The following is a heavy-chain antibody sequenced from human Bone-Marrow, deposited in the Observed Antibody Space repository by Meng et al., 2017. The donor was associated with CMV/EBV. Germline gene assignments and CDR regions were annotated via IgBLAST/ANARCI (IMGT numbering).Heavy chain of an antibody. D-gene: IGHD1-20*01. CDR2: IRYDGSNK. CDR3: ATMVVTGT. J-gene: IGHJ5*02. CDR1: GFTFSSYG. Sequence: GESLKISCASSGFTFSSYGMHWVRQATGKGLEWVVFIRYDGSNKYYADPVKGRLTISRDNSKNTLYLQMNSLRADDTDVYYCATMVVTGTWGQGTLVTVSS. V-gene: IGHV3-30*02.